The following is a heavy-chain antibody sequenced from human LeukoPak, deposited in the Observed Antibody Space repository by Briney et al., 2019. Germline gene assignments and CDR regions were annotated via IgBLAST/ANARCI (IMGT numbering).Heavy chain of an antibody. J-gene: IGHJ6*03. D-gene: IGHD3-3*01. CDR2: IIPIFGTA. V-gene: IGHV1-69*05. CDR3: AGSLRFLEWSNYYYYMDV. CDR1: GGTFSSYA. Sequence: SVKVSCKASGGTFSSYAISWVRQAPGQGLEWMGGIIPIFGTANYAQKFQGRVTITTDESTSTAYMELSSLRSEDTAVYYCAGSLRFLEWSNYYYYMDVWGKGTTVTVSS.